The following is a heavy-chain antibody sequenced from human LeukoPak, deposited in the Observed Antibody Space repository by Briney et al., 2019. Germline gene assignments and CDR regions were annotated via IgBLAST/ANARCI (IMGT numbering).Heavy chain of an antibody. CDR1: GYTLTKLS. V-gene: IGHV1-24*01. D-gene: IGHD4-23*01. CDR3: ATNEITPRALYYYYHYYMDV. CDR2: FDPEDGET. J-gene: IGHJ6*03. Sequence: ASVKVSCKVSGYTLTKLSMHWVRQAPGKGLEWMGGFDPEDGETIYAQKFQGRLTMTEDTSTDTAYMELSSLRSEDTAVYYCATNEITPRALYYYYHYYMDVWGKGTTVTVSS.